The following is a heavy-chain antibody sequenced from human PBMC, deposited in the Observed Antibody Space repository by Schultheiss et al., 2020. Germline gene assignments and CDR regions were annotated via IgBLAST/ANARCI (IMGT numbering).Heavy chain of an antibody. V-gene: IGHV2-5*01. CDR3: ARTPGGSGRHDEGSLEYYYGMDV. J-gene: IGHJ6*02. CDR1: GFSLSTSGVG. CDR2: IYWNDDK. Sequence: SAPTLVKPTQTLTLTCTFSGFSLSTSGVGVGWIRQPPGKALEWLALIYWNDDKRYSPSLKSRLTITKDTSKNQVVLTMTNMDPVDTATYYCARTPGGSGRHDEGSLEYYYGMDVWGQGTTVTVSS. D-gene: IGHD3-10*01.